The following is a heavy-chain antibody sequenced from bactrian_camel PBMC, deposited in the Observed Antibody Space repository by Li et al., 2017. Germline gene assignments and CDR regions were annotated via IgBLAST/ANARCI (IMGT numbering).Heavy chain of an antibody. D-gene: IGHD6*01. J-gene: IGHJ4*01. V-gene: IGHV3S53*01. CDR1: ENTWKRHC. CDR2: LDSDDST. Sequence: QLVESGGGSVQTGGSLKLSCVYSENTWKRHCMGWFRQVSGEEREGVATLDSDDSTEYAPFVAGRFTISKDNAKSTVYLQMNRLSSEDTALYYCATRVSDCAYYTSDGWYSHRGQGTQVTVS.